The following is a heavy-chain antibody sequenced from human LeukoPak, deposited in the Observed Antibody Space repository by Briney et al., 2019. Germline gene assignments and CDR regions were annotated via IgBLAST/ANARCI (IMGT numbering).Heavy chain of an antibody. Sequence: CAASXFTFSSYSMTWVRQAPGKGLEWVAYIQYDGSNQQYADSVKGRFSISRDSSKNILYLQMNSLRAEETAVYYCAXXXCSXGIXCYXYYMDVWGKGTTVTISS. CDR3: AXXXCSXGIXCYXYYMDV. CDR2: IQYDGSNQ. D-gene: IGHD2-15*01. J-gene: IGHJ6*03. V-gene: IGHV3-30*02. CDR1: XFTFSSYS.